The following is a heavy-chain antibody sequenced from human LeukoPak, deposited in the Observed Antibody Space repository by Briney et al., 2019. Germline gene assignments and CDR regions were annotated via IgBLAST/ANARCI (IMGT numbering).Heavy chain of an antibody. Sequence: PSETLSLTCTVSGAFISSYYWSWIRQPPGKGLEWIGSMYYSGSTNYNPSLKSRVTISEDTSKKQFSLKLTSVTAADTALYYFTRDLGEGYIYVWGQGTLVTVSS. J-gene: IGHJ4*02. CDR2: MYYSGST. CDR1: GAFISSYY. D-gene: IGHD5-18*01. CDR3: TRDLGEGYIYV. V-gene: IGHV4-59*01.